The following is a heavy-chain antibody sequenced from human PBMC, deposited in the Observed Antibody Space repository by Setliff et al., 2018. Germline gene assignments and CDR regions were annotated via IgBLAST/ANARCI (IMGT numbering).Heavy chain of an antibody. CDR1: GFAISSGHY. CDR3: VRDAGDGYGVDAYAGGGFDF. CDR2: FRPSGKT. V-gene: IGHV4-38-2*02. D-gene: IGHD4-17*01. J-gene: IGHJ3*01. Sequence: TLSLTCAVPGFAISSGHYGGWIRQPPGKGLEWMGSFRPSGKTYYNPSLNSRVTISVDTYKKKFSLKVTSVTAADTAVYYCVRDAGDGYGVDAYAGGGFDFWGQGTMVTVSS.